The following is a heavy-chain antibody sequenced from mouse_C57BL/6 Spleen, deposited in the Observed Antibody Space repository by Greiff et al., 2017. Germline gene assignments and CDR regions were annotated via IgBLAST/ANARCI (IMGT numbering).Heavy chain of an antibody. CDR3: ARDYYGSNSFAY. D-gene: IGHD1-1*01. J-gene: IGHJ3*01. CDR1: GYPFTSYW. V-gene: IGHV1-52*01. Sequence: VKLQQPGAEPGRPGSSGKLSCKAFGYPFTSYWMHWVKQRPIQGLEWIGNIDPSDCETHYNQKFKDKATLTVDKSSSTAYMQLSSLTAEDPAVYCCARDYYGSNSFAYWGQGTLVTVSA. CDR2: IDPSDCET.